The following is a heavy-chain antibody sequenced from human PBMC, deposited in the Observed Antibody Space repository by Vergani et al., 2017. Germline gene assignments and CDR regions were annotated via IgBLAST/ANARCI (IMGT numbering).Heavy chain of an antibody. CDR1: GGSFSTGGQS. Sequence: QVQLQESGPGLVKPSQTLSLTCTVSGGSFSTGGQSWTWLRPAAGKGLGWIGRIYTSGATNYNPSLGCRAIMSVDASKKQFSLKLNYVTAADTAVYYCGGDGGEYDKDALDVWGQGTKVTVTS. V-gene: IGHV4-61*02. CDR2: IYTSGAT. CDR3: GGDGGEYDKDALDV. D-gene: IGHD2-21*01. J-gene: IGHJ3*01.